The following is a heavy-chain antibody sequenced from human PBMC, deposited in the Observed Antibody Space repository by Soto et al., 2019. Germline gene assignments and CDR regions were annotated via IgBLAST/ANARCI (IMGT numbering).Heavy chain of an antibody. CDR2: FDPEDGEK. J-gene: IGHJ4*02. CDR1: GYTITELS. D-gene: IGHD3-10*01. V-gene: IGHV1-24*01. CDR3: ARDLTRTYGFYFDY. Sequence: ASVKVSCKVSGYTITELSMHWVRHAPGKGLEWMGGFDPEDGEKIYAQKFQGRVTMTEDTSADTAYMELSSLRSEDTAVYYCARDLTRTYGFYFDYWGQGTLVTVSS.